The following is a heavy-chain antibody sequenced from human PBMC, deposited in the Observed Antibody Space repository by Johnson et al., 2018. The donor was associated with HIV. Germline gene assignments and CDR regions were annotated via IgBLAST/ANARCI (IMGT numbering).Heavy chain of an antibody. CDR3: AKETRDSRSAFDI. V-gene: IGHV3-30*02. CDR2: IQFDGSHK. D-gene: IGHD4-11*01. J-gene: IGHJ3*02. CDR1: GFTFSNYG. Sequence: VQLVESGGGVVQPGGSLRLSCTASGFTFSNYGIHWVRQAPGKGLEWVTFIQFDGSHKYSAAFVKGRFTISRDTSKKSVFLQMNSLRPEDTAVYYCAKETRDSRSAFDIWGQGTLVTVSS.